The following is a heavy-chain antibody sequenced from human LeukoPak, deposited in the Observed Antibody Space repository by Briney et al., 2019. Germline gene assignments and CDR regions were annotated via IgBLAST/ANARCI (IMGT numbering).Heavy chain of an antibody. J-gene: IGHJ4*02. CDR3: ARDRGGKGSAIFY. D-gene: IGHD2-2*01. CDR2: IRPHTGET. V-gene: IGHV1-18*01. CDR1: GYNFPSYG. Sequence: ASVKVSCKASGYNFPSYGINWVRKAPGQDLEWMGWIRPHTGETNSAQRFQDRVTMTTDTSTTTAYMELRSLRFDDTAVYYCARDRGGKGSAIFYWGQGSLVTVSS.